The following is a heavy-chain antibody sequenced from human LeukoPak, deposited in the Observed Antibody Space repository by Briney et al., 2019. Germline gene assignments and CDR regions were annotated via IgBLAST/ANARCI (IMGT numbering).Heavy chain of an antibody. V-gene: IGHV4-4*07. J-gene: IGHJ4*02. Sequence: SETLSLTCTASGGSISGYFWTWIRQPAGKVLEWIGSIYSSGSNNYNPSLKSRVTMSLDTSKNHFSLNLTSVTAADTAVYYCARETTSGREPSIGRPLDYWGPGTLVTVSS. D-gene: IGHD5-12*01. CDR2: IYSSGSN. CDR3: ARETTSGREPSIGRPLDY. CDR1: GGSISGYF.